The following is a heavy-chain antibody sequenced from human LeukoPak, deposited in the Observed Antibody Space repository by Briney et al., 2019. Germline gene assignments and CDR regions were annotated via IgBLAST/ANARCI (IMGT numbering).Heavy chain of an antibody. V-gene: IGHV3-11*04. Sequence: GGSLRLSCRPSGGTFGDYAMSWIRQAPGKGLEWVSYISSSGSTIYYADSVKGRFTISRDNAKNSLYLQMNSLRAEDTAVYYCARAFPYYYDSSGYYVPYDAFDIWGQGTMVTVSS. CDR2: ISSSGSTI. J-gene: IGHJ3*02. D-gene: IGHD3-22*01. CDR3: ARAFPYYYDSSGYYVPYDAFDI. CDR1: GGTFGDYA.